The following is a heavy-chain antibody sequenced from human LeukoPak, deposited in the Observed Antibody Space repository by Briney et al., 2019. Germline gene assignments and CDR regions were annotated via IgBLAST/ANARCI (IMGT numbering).Heavy chain of an antibody. CDR2: ISTTGSTT. CDR3: ARDFDGSGWNWYY. V-gene: IGHV3-11*04. J-gene: IGHJ4*02. CDR1: GFTFSDYY. D-gene: IGHD6-19*01. Sequence: GGSLRLSCAASGFTFSDYYMTWIRQAPGKGLEWISYISTTGSTTSYAAPVKGRFTISRDNAKNSLYLQMNSLRAEDSAIYYCARDFDGSGWNWYYWGQGTLVTVSS.